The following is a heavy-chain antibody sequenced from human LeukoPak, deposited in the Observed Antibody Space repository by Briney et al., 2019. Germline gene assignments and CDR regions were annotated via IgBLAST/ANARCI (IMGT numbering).Heavy chain of an antibody. D-gene: IGHD2/OR15-2a*01. Sequence: SETLSLTCSVSGGSITNETYYWGWIRQTPGTGLERIGSVYYSGVSYSNPSLKSRVTISVDTSSNLFSMKMRSVTAADTAVYFCARQLSKIIETYFDDWGQGTLVTVSS. CDR1: GGSITNETYY. V-gene: IGHV4-39*01. J-gene: IGHJ4*02. CDR3: ARQLSKIIETYFDD. CDR2: VYYSGVS.